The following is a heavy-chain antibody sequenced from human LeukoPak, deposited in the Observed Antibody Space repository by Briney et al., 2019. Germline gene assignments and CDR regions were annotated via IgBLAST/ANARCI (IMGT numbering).Heavy chain of an antibody. Sequence: GGSLRLSCAASGFTFSSYAMSRVRQAPGKGLEWVSAISGSGGSTYYADSVKGRFTISRDNSKNTLYLQMNSLRAEDTAVYYCARGVRGVSLQSGYWGQGTLVTVSS. CDR2: ISGSGGST. D-gene: IGHD3-10*01. CDR3: ARGVRGVSLQSGY. CDR1: GFTFSSYA. V-gene: IGHV3-23*01. J-gene: IGHJ4*02.